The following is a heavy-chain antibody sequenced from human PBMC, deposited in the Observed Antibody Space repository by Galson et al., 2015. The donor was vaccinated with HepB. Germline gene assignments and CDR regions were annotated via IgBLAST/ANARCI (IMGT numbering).Heavy chain of an antibody. Sequence: LRLSCAASGFTFSNYYMSWIRQAPGKGLEWVSYIGSAGTSKYYADSVKGRFTISRDNAKNSLYLEMNSLRADDTAVYYCARDRVATIDFDYWGQGTLVTVSS. CDR3: ARDRVATIDFDY. V-gene: IGHV3-11*01. CDR2: IGSAGTSK. CDR1: GFTFSNYY. J-gene: IGHJ4*02. D-gene: IGHD5-12*01.